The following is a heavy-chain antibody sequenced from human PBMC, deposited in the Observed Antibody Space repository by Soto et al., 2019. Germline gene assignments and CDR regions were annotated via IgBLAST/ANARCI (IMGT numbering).Heavy chain of an antibody. D-gene: IGHD2-21*02. J-gene: IGHJ4*02. CDR1: GYTFTSYA. CDR2: INAGNGNT. Sequence: QVQLVQSGAEEKKPGASVKVSCKASGYTFTSYAMHWVRQAPGQRLEWMGWINAGNGNTKYSQKFQGRVTITGETSASNAYMELISLSAEDTAVYYCARSIVVVTALDYWGQGTLVTVSS. V-gene: IGHV1-3*05. CDR3: ARSIVVVTALDY.